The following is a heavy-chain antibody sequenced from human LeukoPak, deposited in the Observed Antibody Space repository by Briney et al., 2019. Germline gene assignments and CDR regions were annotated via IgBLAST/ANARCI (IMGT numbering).Heavy chain of an antibody. D-gene: IGHD7-27*01. Sequence: ASVKVSCKASGYTFTSYAMHWVRQAPGQRLEWMGWINAGSGNTKYSQKFQGRVTITRDTSASTAYMELSSLRSEDTAVYYCAREDPGLYFDYWGQGTLVTVSS. CDR2: INAGSGNT. CDR1: GYTFTSYA. CDR3: AREDPGLYFDY. V-gene: IGHV1-3*01. J-gene: IGHJ4*02.